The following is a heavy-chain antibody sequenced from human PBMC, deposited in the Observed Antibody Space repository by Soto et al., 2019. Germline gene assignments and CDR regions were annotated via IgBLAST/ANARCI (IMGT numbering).Heavy chain of an antibody. Sequence: SETLSLTCTVSGGSISSYYWSWIRQPPGKGLEWIGYIYYSGSTNYNPSLKSRVTISVDTSKNQFSLKLSSVTAAVTAVYYCARDRSRIQLPSLYYYYYGMDVWGQGTTVTVSS. V-gene: IGHV4-59*01. CDR1: GGSISSYY. D-gene: IGHD5-18*01. J-gene: IGHJ6*02. CDR2: IYYSGST. CDR3: ARDRSRIQLPSLYYYYYGMDV.